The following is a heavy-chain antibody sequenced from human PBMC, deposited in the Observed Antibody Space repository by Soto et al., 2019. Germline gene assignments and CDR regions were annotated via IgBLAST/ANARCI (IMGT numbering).Heavy chain of an antibody. Sequence: ASVKVSCKASGYTFTGYYMHWVRQAPGQGLEWMGWINPNSGGTNYAQKFQGRVTMTRDTSISTAYMELSRLRSDDTAVYYCARDARYCSSTSCYAFDIWGRGTMVTVSS. CDR1: GYTFTGYY. CDR2: INPNSGGT. J-gene: IGHJ3*02. CDR3: ARDARYCSSTSCYAFDI. D-gene: IGHD2-2*01. V-gene: IGHV1-2*02.